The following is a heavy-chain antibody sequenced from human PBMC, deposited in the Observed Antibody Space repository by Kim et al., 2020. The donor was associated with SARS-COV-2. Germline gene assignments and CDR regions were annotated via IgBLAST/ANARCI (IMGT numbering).Heavy chain of an antibody. CDR1: GGTFSSYA. CDR3: ARGSYDSSGYPPFDY. V-gene: IGHV1-69*13. D-gene: IGHD3-22*01. J-gene: IGHJ4*02. Sequence: SVKVSCKASGGTFSSYAISWVRQAPGQGLEWMGGIIPIFGTANYAQKFQGRVTITADESTSTAYMELSSLRSEDTAVYYCARGSYDSSGYPPFDYWGQGTLVTVSS. CDR2: IIPIFGTA.